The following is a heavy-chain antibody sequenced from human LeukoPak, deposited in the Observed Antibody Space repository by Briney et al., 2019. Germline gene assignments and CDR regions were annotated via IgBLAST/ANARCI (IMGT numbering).Heavy chain of an antibody. D-gene: IGHD6-19*01. CDR3: ARDFRRNRAVAGMGFDY. CDR1: GFTVSYNY. J-gene: IGHJ4*02. V-gene: IGHV3-53*05. Sequence: GGSLRLSCAVSGFTVSYNYMSWVRQAPGKGLEWVSVLYTGGTTYYADSVKGRFTISRDNSKNTLYLQMNSLRAEDTAVYYCARDFRRNRAVAGMGFDYWGQGTLVTVSS. CDR2: LYTGGTT.